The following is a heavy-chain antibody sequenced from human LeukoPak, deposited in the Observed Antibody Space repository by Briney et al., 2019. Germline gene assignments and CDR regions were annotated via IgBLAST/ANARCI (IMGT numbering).Heavy chain of an antibody. CDR2: INHSGST. D-gene: IGHD1-1*01. V-gene: IGHV4-34*01. J-gene: IGHJ4*02. CDR1: GGSFSGYY. CDR3: ARVEIMYYFDY. Sequence: KSSETLSLTCAVYGGSFSGYYWSWIRQPPGKGLEWIGEINHSGSTNYNPSLKSRVTISVDTSKNQFSLKLSSVTAADTAVYYCARVEIMYYFDYWRQGTLVTVSS.